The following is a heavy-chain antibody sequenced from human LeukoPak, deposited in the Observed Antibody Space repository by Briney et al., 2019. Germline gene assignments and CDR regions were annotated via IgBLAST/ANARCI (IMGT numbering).Heavy chain of an antibody. D-gene: IGHD1-1*01. CDR3: ARDRWNDGGWFDP. J-gene: IGHJ5*02. CDR2: ISSSSSTI. V-gene: IGHV3-48*01. Sequence: GGSLRLSCAASGFTFSTYGMNWVRQAPGKGLEWVSYISSSSSTIYYADSVKGRFTISRDNAKNSLYLQMNSLRAEDTAVYYCARDRWNDGGWFDPWGQGTLVTVSS. CDR1: GFTFSTYG.